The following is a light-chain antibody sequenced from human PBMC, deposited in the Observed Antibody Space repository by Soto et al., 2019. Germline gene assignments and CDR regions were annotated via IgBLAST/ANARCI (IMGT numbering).Light chain of an antibody. V-gene: IGKV3-15*01. J-gene: IGKJ3*01. CDR1: QSISSSY. Sequence: EIVLTQSPAIVSVSPGERVTLSCRASQSISSSYLAWYQQKPGQAPRLLIYDASTRATGIPARFSGSGSGTEFTLTISSLQSEDFAVYYCQQYNMWTGTFGPGTKVDI. CDR3: QQYNMWTGT. CDR2: DAS.